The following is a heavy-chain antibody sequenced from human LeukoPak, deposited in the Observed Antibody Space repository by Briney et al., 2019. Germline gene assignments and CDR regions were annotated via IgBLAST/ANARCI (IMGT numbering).Heavy chain of an antibody. Sequence: SETLSLTCTVSGGSISSYYWAWIRQPAGKGLEWIGRIYSSGDTYYNPSLNNRVTMSVDTSKNQFSLKLSSVTAADTAVYYCARDAYSYDTSGYYLMDSWGQGTLVTVSS. D-gene: IGHD3-22*01. V-gene: IGHV4-4*07. J-gene: IGHJ4*02. CDR2: IYSSGDT. CDR3: ARDAYSYDTSGYYLMDS. CDR1: GGSISSYY.